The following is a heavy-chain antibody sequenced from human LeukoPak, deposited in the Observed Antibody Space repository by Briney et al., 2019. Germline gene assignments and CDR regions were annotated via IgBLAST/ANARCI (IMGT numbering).Heavy chain of an antibody. D-gene: IGHD1-26*01. Sequence: PSETLSLTCSVSGGSITGYYWSWIRQPPGKGLEWIGYINYRGDTYYSPSVESRLVMSVDTAKTQFSLKLNSVTAADTAVYHCASGRVADPLGRYFYLEYWGPGALVTVSS. CDR2: INYRGDT. CDR3: ASGRVADPLGRYFYLEY. J-gene: IGHJ4*02. V-gene: IGHV4-59*06. CDR1: GGSITGYY.